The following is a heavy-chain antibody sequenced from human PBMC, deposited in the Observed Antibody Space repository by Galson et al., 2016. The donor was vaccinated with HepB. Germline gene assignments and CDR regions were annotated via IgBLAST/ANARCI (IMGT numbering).Heavy chain of an antibody. CDR3: AREKDSSSWYNFDY. CDR1: GFTFSSYG. CDR2: IWYDGSKQ. J-gene: IGHJ4*02. Sequence: SLRLSCAASGFTFSSYGMHWVRQAPGKGLEWVAVIWYDGSKQYYSDSVKGRFTISRDNSKNTLFLQMNSLRAEDTAVYYCAREKDSSSWYNFDYWGQGTLVTVSS. V-gene: IGHV3-33*01. D-gene: IGHD6-13*01.